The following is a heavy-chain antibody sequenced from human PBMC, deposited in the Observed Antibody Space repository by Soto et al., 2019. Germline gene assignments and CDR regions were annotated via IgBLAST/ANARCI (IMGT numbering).Heavy chain of an antibody. Sequence: QVQLVQSGADLKKPGASVKVSCKASGYTFTDYYMHWVRQAPGQGLEWMGWINPNNGGTSYAQKCEGGVTMTRDTSISTAYMEVRRLTSDDTAVYYCARGSPTTTPFDYWGQGTLVTVSS. CDR1: GYTFTDYY. V-gene: IGHV1-2*02. D-gene: IGHD1-1*01. J-gene: IGHJ4*02. CDR3: ARGSPTTTPFDY. CDR2: INPNNGGT.